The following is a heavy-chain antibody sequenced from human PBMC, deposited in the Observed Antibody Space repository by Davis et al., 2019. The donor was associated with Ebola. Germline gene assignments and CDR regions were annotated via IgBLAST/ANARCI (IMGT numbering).Heavy chain of an antibody. CDR2: INSDGSST. J-gene: IGHJ5*02. Sequence: HTGGSLRLSCAASGFTFSSYWMHWVRQAPGKGLVWVSRINSDGSSTSYADSVKGRFTISRDNAKNSLYLQMNSLRAEDTAVYYCARDQQWYDILTGFDPWGQGTLVTVSS. CDR3: ARDQQWYDILTGFDP. CDR1: GFTFSSYW. V-gene: IGHV3-74*01. D-gene: IGHD3-9*01.